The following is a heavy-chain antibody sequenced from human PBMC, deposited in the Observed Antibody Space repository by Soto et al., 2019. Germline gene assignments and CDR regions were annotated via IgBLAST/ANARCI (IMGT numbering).Heavy chain of an antibody. CDR3: ERGGWLPQAPFDY. V-gene: IGHV4-59*12. CDR2: IYYSGST. Sequence: SETLCLTCTVAGGSISSYYWSWIRQPPGKGLEWSGYIYYSGSTNYNPSLKSRVTISVDTSKNQFSLKLSSVTAADPAVYYCERGGWLPQAPFDYWGQGTLVTVSS. D-gene: IGHD3-22*01. CDR1: GGSISSYY. J-gene: IGHJ4*02.